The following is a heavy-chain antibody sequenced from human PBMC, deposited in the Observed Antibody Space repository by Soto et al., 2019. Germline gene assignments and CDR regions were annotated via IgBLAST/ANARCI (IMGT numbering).Heavy chain of an antibody. D-gene: IGHD1-7*01. CDR3: AKDRHNWNFFFDF. CDR2: ISAAGGNT. J-gene: IGHJ4*02. V-gene: IGHV3-23*01. CDR1: GFTFNNYA. Sequence: EVQLLESGGALVQPGGSLRLSCAASGFTFNNYAMSWVRQAPGKGLEWVSAISAAGGNTYHADTVKGRFTISRDNSKNTLYLQMNSLRAEDTAVYFCAKDRHNWNFFFDFWGQGTLVTVSS.